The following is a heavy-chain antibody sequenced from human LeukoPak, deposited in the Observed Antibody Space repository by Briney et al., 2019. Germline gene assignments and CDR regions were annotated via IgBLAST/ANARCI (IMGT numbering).Heavy chain of an antibody. CDR3: ARQVTTAVGWFDP. CDR2: IYTSGVT. J-gene: IGHJ5*02. CDR1: GASITGGSYY. V-gene: IGHV4-61*02. D-gene: IGHD2-21*02. Sequence: PSQTLSLTCTVSGASITGGSYYWTWIRQPAGKGLEWTGRIYTSGVTTYSPSLKTRVSISLDMSKNQISLNLNSVTAAGTAVYYCARQVTTAVGWFDPWGQGILVSVSS.